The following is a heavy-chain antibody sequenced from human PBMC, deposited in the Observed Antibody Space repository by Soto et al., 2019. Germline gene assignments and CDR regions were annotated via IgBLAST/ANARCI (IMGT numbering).Heavy chain of an antibody. CDR1: GGSISSSSYY. D-gene: IGHD2-2*01. CDR3: AKTTSYCSSTSCLWGWDAFDI. CDR2: IYYSGST. Sequence: SETLSLTCTVSGGSISSSSYYWGWIRQPPGKGLEWIGSIYYSGSTYYNPSLKSRVTISVDTSKNQFSLKLSSVTAADTAVYYCAKTTSYCSSTSCLWGWDAFDIWGQGTMVTVSS. V-gene: IGHV4-39*01. J-gene: IGHJ3*02.